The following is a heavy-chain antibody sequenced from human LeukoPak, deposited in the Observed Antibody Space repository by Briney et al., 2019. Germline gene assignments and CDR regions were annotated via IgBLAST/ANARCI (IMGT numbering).Heavy chain of an antibody. CDR3: ANSGYDSPLSEPFDY. Sequence: PGGSLRLSCAASGFTFSDYYMSWIRQAPGKGLEWVSYISSSSSCTNYADSVKGRFTISRDNAKNSVYLQMNSLRAEDTAVYYCANSGYDSPLSEPFDYWGQGTLVTVPS. CDR2: ISSSSSCT. J-gene: IGHJ4*02. V-gene: IGHV3-11*06. CDR1: GFTFSDYY. D-gene: IGHD5-12*01.